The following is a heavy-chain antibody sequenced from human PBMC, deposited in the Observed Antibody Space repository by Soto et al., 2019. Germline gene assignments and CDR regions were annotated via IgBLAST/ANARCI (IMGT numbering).Heavy chain of an antibody. D-gene: IGHD6-19*01. V-gene: IGHV3-7*01. Sequence: EVQLVESGGGLVQPGGSLRLSCAASGFTFSSYWMSWVRQAPGKGLEWVANIKQDGSEKYYVDSVKGRFTISRDNAKNSLYLQINSLRAEDTAVYYCASGIAVAGTLAHGGYYYGMDVWGQGTTVTVSS. J-gene: IGHJ6*02. CDR1: GFTFSSYW. CDR2: IKQDGSEK. CDR3: ASGIAVAGTLAHGGYYYGMDV.